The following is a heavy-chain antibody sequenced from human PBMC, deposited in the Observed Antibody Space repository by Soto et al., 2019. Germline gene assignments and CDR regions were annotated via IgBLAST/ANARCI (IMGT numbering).Heavy chain of an antibody. CDR3: AKDRPSGFDY. Sequence: PGGSLTLSCPASGFTFSSYGMHWVRQAPGKGLEWVEVISYDGSNKYYADSVKGRFTISRDNSKNTLYLQMNSLRAEDTAVYYCAKDRPSGFDYWGQGTLVTVSS. CDR1: GFTFSSYG. V-gene: IGHV3-30*18. CDR2: ISYDGSNK. J-gene: IGHJ4*02.